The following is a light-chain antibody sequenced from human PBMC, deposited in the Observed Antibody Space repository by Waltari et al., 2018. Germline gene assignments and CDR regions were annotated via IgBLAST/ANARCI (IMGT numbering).Light chain of an antibody. CDR3: QTWGTGTHVV. CDR2: LNSDGSH. CDR1: SGHSSYA. V-gene: IGLV4-69*01. Sequence: QPELTQSPSASASLGASVKLTCTLSSGHSSYAIAWHQQQPQKGPRYLMKLNSDGSHNKGDGIPDRFSGSSSGAERYLTTSSLQSEDEADYYCQTWGTGTHVVFGGGTKLTVL. J-gene: IGLJ2*01.